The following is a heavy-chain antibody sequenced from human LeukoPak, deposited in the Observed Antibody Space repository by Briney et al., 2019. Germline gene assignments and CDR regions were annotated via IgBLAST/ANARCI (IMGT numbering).Heavy chain of an antibody. V-gene: IGHV4-59*01. CDR3: ARESGSYDLVA. Sequence: PSETLSLTCTVSGGSISSYYWSWIRQPPGKGLEWIGYIYYSGSTNYNPSLKSRVTISVDTSKNQFSLKLSSVTAADTAVYYCARESGSYDLVAWGQGTLVTVSS. J-gene: IGHJ5*02. CDR2: IYYSGST. CDR1: GGSISSYY. D-gene: IGHD1-26*01.